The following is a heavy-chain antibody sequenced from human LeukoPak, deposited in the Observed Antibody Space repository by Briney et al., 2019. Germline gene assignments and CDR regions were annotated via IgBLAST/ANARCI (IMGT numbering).Heavy chain of an antibody. CDR3: ARDIVVVPAAGFDY. CDR1: GFTFSSYA. D-gene: IGHD2-2*01. V-gene: IGHV3-23*01. Sequence: GGSLRLSCAASGFTFSSYAMSWVRQAPGKGLEWVSAISGSGGSTYYADSVKGRFTISRDNSKNTLYLQMNSLRAEDTAVYYCARDIVVVPAAGFDYWGQGTLVTVSS. CDR2: ISGSGGST. J-gene: IGHJ4*02.